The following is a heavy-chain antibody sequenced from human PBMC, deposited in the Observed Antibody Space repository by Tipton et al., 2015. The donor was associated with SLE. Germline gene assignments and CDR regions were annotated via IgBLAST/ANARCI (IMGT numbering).Heavy chain of an antibody. V-gene: IGHV4-30-4*08. CDR3: ARDPLQAGFDY. J-gene: IGHJ4*02. CDR2: IYYSGYSGRT. D-gene: IGHD4-11*01. Sequence: RSLRLSCTVSGGSISSGDYFWTWIRQPPGKGLEWIGYIYYSGYSGRTYYNPSLKSRVTISVDTSKNQFSLNLSSVTAADTAVYYCARDPLQAGFDYWGQGTLVTVSS. CDR1: GGSISSGDYF.